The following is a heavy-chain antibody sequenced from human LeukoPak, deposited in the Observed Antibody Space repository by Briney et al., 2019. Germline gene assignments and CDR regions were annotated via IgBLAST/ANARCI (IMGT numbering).Heavy chain of an antibody. CDR2: IYYSGST. Sequence: TSETLSLTCTVSGGSISSSSYYWGWIRQPPGKGLEWIGSIYYSGSTNYNPSLKSRVTISVDTSKNQFSLKLSSVTAADTAVYYCARIVGYDSSGYTMGNWFDPWGQGTLVTVSS. CDR1: GGSISSSSYY. J-gene: IGHJ5*02. V-gene: IGHV4-39*07. D-gene: IGHD3-22*01. CDR3: ARIVGYDSSGYTMGNWFDP.